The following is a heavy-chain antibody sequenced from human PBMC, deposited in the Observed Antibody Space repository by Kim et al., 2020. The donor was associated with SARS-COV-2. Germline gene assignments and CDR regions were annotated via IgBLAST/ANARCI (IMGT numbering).Heavy chain of an antibody. CDR2: DGSKK. CDR3: MGGPAGDY. V-gene: IGHV3-7*01. J-gene: IGHJ4*02. Sequence: DGSKKSYMDTVKGRCTISRDNAKNSVYLQMNSLRAEDKAVYYCMGGPAGDYWGQGTLVTVSS.